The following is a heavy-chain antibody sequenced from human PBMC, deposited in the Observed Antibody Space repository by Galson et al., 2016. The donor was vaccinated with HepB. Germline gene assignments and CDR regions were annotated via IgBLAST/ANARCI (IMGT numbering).Heavy chain of an antibody. CDR2: IWTGGST. J-gene: IGHJ1*01. CDR3: ARDLGGSSGCIEY. D-gene: IGHD6-19*01. V-gene: IGHV4-61*02. Sequence: TLSLTCSVSGASIGSGSFFWTWVRQPAGRGLEWIGRIWTGGSTYYNPSLESRVSMSIDTSKNQFTLSLTSVTAGDTAIYYCARDLGGSSGCIEYWGQGTLVSVSS. CDR1: GASIGSGSFF.